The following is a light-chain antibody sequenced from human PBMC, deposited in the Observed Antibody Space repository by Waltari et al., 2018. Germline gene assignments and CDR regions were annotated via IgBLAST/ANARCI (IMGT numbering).Light chain of an antibody. J-gene: IGKJ2*01. Sequence: DIQSIQSPSSVSASVGDRVTITCRASQGFSSLIAWYQQGPGKAPNLLIYAVSSLQSGVPSRFTGGGSGTDFTLTISSLQPEDFATYYCQQFDNLVYTFGQGTKLEIK. CDR2: AVS. CDR1: QGFSSL. V-gene: IGKV1-12*01. CDR3: QQFDNLVYT.